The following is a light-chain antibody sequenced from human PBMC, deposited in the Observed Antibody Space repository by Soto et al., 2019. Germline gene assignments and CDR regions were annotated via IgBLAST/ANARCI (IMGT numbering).Light chain of an antibody. CDR3: SSYTSSSTRV. CDR1: SSDVGGYNY. CDR2: DVS. Sequence: QSAPTQPASVSGSPGQSITISCTGTSSDVGGYNYVSWYQQHPVKAPKLMIYDVSNRPSGVSNRFSGSKSGNTASLSISGLQGEDEADYYCSSYTSSSTRVFGGGTKLTVL. V-gene: IGLV2-14*01. J-gene: IGLJ2*01.